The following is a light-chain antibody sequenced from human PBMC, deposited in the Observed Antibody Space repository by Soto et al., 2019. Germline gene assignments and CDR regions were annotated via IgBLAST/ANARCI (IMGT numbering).Light chain of an antibody. J-gene: IGKJ2*01. CDR3: QQYGIFLT. CDR2: RAS. CDR1: QSIDTA. Sequence: DIQMTQSPSTLSASVGDRVTITCRASQSIDTALAWYQQKPGKAPNLLIYRASNLESGVPSRFNGSGSGTGFTVAISSLQPDDFATYYCQQYGIFLTFGQGTKLEIK. V-gene: IGKV1-5*03.